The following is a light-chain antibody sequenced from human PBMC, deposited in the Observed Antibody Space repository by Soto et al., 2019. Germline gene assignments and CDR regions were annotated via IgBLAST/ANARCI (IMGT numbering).Light chain of an antibody. J-gene: IGKJ3*01. CDR1: QGVGGW. CDR2: ATS. CDR3: QQTHSLPLS. V-gene: IGKV1-12*01. Sequence: IQMTQSPSSVSASVGDRVTMTCRASQGVGGWLAWYQQKPGKVPKLLIYATSSLHSGVPSRFSGSGSGTDFTLSISSLHPEDFATYYCQQTHSLPLSFGPGTKVDIK.